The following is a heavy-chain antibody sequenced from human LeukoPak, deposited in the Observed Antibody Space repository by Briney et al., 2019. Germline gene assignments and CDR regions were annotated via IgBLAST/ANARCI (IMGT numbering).Heavy chain of an antibody. J-gene: IGHJ6*03. CDR1: GFTFSSYA. D-gene: IGHD5-18*01. CDR3: AKSADTAMVTVTFGYYYYMDV. Sequence: GRSLRLSCAASGFTFSSYAMHWVRQAPGKGLEWVAVISYDGSNKYYADSVKGRFTISRDNSKNTLYLQMNSLRAEDTAVYYCAKSADTAMVTVTFGYYYYMDVWGKGTTVTISS. V-gene: IGHV3-30*04. CDR2: ISYDGSNK.